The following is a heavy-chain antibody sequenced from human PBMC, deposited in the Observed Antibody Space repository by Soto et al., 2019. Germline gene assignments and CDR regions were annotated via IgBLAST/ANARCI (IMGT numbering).Heavy chain of an antibody. CDR3: AKCIAVAGSPVDY. V-gene: IGHV3-23*01. Sequence: GGSLRLSCAASGLTFSSYAMGWVRQAPGTGLEWVSVIDGSGYDTSLADSVKGRFTISRDNSQSTLYLQMTSLRAEDTAVYYCAKCIAVAGSPVDYWGQGTLVTVSS. J-gene: IGHJ4*02. CDR2: IDGSGYDT. D-gene: IGHD6-19*01. CDR1: GLTFSSYA.